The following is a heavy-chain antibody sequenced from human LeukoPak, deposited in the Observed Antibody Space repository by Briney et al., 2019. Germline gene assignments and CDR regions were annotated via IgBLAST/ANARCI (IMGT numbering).Heavy chain of an antibody. CDR3: ARGPYDLWSGYYFYYYYGMDV. V-gene: IGHV4-4*07. Sequence: PSETLSLTCTVSGGSISSYYWSWIRQPAGKGLEWIGRIYTSGSTNYNPSLKSRVTMSVDTSKNQFSLKLSSVTAADTAVYYCARGPYDLWSGYYFYYYYGMDVWGQGATVTVSS. D-gene: IGHD3-3*01. CDR2: IYTSGST. J-gene: IGHJ6*02. CDR1: GGSISSYY.